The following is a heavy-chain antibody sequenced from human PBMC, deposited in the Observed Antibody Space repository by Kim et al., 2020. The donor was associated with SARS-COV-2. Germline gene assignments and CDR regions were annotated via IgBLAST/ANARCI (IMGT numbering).Heavy chain of an antibody. Sequence: ASVKVSCKASGYTFTSYGISWVRQAPGQGLEWMGWISAYNGNTNYAQKLQGRVTMTTDTSTSTAYMELRSLRSDDTAVYYCARDQVEELVSGENWFDPWGQGTLVTVSS. CDR2: ISAYNGNT. D-gene: IGHD3-16*01. J-gene: IGHJ5*02. CDR3: ARDQVEELVSGENWFDP. CDR1: GYTFTSYG. V-gene: IGHV1-18*01.